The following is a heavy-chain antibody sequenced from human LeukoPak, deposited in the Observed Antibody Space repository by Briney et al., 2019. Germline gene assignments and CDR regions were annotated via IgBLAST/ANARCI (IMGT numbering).Heavy chain of an antibody. CDR2: IKPKTDGETT. V-gene: IGHV3-15*07. J-gene: IGHJ4*02. CDR3: ITPLPYSAQ. Sequence: GGSPRLSCAASGFTFSNAYMNWVRQAPGKGLEWVGRIKPKTDGETTEYAAPVKGRFSISRDDSKNMLYLQMNSLKTEDTAVYYCITPLPYSAQGGQGTLVTVSS. CDR1: GFTFSNAY. D-gene: IGHD2-21*01.